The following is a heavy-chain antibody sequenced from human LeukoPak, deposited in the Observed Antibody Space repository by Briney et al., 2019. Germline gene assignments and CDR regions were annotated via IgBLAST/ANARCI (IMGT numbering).Heavy chain of an antibody. V-gene: IGHV1-18*01. Sequence: ASVKVSCKASGYTFTFTNYGMSWVRQTPEQGLEWMGWVSPYSTYANYGQKFQGRVTLTTDTSTTTYYMELRSLRSDDTAVYYCVRDDKNLGHFDYWGQGTLVAVS. CDR3: VRDDKNLGHFDY. CDR1: GYTFTFTNYG. CDR2: VSPYSTYA. J-gene: IGHJ4*02.